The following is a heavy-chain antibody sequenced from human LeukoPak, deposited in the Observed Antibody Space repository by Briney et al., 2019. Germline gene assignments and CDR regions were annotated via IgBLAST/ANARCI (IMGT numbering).Heavy chain of an antibody. V-gene: IGHV3-21*01. CDR2: ISSSSSYI. Sequence: GGSLRLSCAASGFTFSSYSMNWVRQAPGKGLEWVSSISSSSSYIYYADSVKGRFTISRDNAKNSLYLQMNSLRAEDTAVYYCARDPDNYGPFDYWGQGTLVTVSS. J-gene: IGHJ4*02. D-gene: IGHD5-18*01. CDR3: ARDPDNYGPFDY. CDR1: GFTFSSYS.